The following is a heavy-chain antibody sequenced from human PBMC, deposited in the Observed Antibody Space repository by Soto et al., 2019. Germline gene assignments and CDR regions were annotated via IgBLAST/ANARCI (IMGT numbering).Heavy chain of an antibody. Sequence: PSETLSLTCTVSGGSISSGGYYWSWIRQHPGKGLEWIGYIYYSGSTYYNPSLKSRVTISVDTSKNQFSLKLSSVTAADTAVYYCAREGPCSSTSCYSHPYFDYWGQGTLVTVSS. CDR3: AREGPCSSTSCYSHPYFDY. J-gene: IGHJ4*02. D-gene: IGHD2-2*01. V-gene: IGHV4-31*03. CDR2: IYYSGST. CDR1: GGSISSGGYY.